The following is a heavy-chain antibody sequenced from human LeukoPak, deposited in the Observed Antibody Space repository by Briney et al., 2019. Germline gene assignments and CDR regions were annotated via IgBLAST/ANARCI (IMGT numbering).Heavy chain of an antibody. CDR2: IYSDGRT. Sequence: SETLSLTCTVSGGCISNYYWSWIRQPAGKGLEWIGRIYSDGRTNCDLSLSSRLAMSVDTSKNQFSLKPSSVTAADTAVYYCARDLSSRGVISLDYWGQGTLVTASS. CDR1: GGCISNYY. CDR3: ARDLSSRGVISLDY. D-gene: IGHD3-10*01. V-gene: IGHV4-4*07. J-gene: IGHJ4*02.